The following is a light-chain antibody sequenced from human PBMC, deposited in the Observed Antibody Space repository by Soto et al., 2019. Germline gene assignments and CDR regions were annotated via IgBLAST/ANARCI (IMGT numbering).Light chain of an antibody. CDR3: SSYTTRNTEV. Sequence: QSVLAQPASVSGSPGQSISISCIKTSSDVGAFNYVSWYQHHPGKAPQLIIYDVTSRPSGVSNRFSASKSGNTASLTISGLQAEDEADYYCSSYTTRNTEVFGTGTKVTVL. CDR2: DVT. CDR1: SSDVGAFNY. V-gene: IGLV2-14*03. J-gene: IGLJ1*01.